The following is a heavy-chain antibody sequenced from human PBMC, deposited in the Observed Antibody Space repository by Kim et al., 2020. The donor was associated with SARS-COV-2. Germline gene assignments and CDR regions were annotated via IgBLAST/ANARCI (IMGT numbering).Heavy chain of an antibody. J-gene: IGHJ5*02. D-gene: IGHD5-18*01. CDR3: AKDLYVYTAIVRNPNWFDP. V-gene: IGHV3-30*02. Sequence: GRYTISIDNSKNTLYLQMNSLRAEDTAVYYCAKDLYVYTAIVRNPNWFDPWGQGTLVTVSS.